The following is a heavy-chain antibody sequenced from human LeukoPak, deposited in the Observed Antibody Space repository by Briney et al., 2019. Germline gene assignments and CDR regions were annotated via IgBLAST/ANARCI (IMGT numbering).Heavy chain of an antibody. Sequence: GGSLRLSCAASGFTFSSYSMNWVRQAPGKGLEWVSYISSSSSTIYYADSVKGRFTISRDNAKNSLYLQMNSLRAEDTAVYYCTTGMGATLRYWGQGTLVTVSS. CDR3: TTGMGATLRY. CDR2: ISSSSSTI. V-gene: IGHV3-48*01. CDR1: GFTFSSYS. J-gene: IGHJ4*02. D-gene: IGHD1-26*01.